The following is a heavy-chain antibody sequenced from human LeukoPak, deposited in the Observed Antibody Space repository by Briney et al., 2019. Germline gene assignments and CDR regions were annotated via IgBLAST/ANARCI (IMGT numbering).Heavy chain of an antibody. CDR2: INPNSGGT. J-gene: IGHJ6*03. Sequence: ASVKVSCKASGYTFTGYYMHWVRQAPGQGLEWMGWINPNSGGTNYAQKFQGRVTMTRDTSISTAYMELSRLRCDDTAVYYCAGGSLVTTKYYYYYMDVWGKGTTVTVSS. D-gene: IGHD4-17*01. CDR1: GYTFTGYY. V-gene: IGHV1-2*02. CDR3: AGGSLVTTKYYYYYMDV.